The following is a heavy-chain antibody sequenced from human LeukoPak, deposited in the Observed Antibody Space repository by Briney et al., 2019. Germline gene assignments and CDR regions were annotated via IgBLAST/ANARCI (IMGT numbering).Heavy chain of an antibody. D-gene: IGHD2-2*01. CDR3: ARGYCSSTSCYAYYYYYMDV. CDR1: GFTFSSYA. V-gene: IGHV3-30-3*01. CDR2: ISYDGSNK. Sequence: PGGSLRLSCAASGFTFSSYAMHWVRQAPGKGLEWVAVISYDGSNKYYADSVKGRFTISRDNSKNTLYLQMNSLRAEDTAVYYCARGYCSSTSCYAYYYYYMDVWGKGTTVTVSS. J-gene: IGHJ6*03.